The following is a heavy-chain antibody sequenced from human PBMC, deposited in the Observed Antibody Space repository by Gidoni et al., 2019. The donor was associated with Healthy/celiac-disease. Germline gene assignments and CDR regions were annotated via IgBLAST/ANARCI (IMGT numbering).Heavy chain of an antibody. V-gene: IGHV4-38-2*01. J-gene: IGHJ4*02. CDR1: GYSISSGYY. Sequence: QVQLQESGPGLVKPSETLSLTCAVSGYSISSGYYWGWIRQPPGKGLEWIGSIYHSGSTYYNPSLKSRVTISVDTSKNQFSLKLSSVTAADTAVYYCAGSSPYYYDSSGSNPFFDYWGQGTLVTVSS. CDR3: AGSSPYYYDSSGSNPFFDY. CDR2: IYHSGST. D-gene: IGHD3-22*01.